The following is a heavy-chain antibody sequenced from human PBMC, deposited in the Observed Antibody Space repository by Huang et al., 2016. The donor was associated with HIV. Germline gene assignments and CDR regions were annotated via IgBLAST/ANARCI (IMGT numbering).Heavy chain of an antibody. CDR2: INHSEST. J-gene: IGHJ6*03. CDR1: GGSFSGYY. V-gene: IGHV4-34*01. Sequence: QVQLQQWGAGLLRPSETLSLTCAVYGGSFSGYYGTWIRQPPGKGLEWIGEINHSESTNYNPSLKCRVTISGDTSRNQCSLTLTSVTAADTAVYYCARGQGGYYYYYMDVWGKGTTVTVSS. CDR3: ARGQGGYYYYYMDV.